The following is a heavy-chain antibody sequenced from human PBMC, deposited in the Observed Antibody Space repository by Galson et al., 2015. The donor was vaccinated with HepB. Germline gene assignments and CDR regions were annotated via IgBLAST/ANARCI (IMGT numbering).Heavy chain of an antibody. J-gene: IGHJ6*03. Sequence: SVKVSCKASGYTFTSYGISWVRQAPGQGLEWMGWISAYNGNTNYAQKLQGRITMTTDTSTSTAYMELRSLRSDDTAVYYCARVVSFEVVIINYYYYYMDVWGKGTTVTVSS. CDR1: GYTFTSYG. V-gene: IGHV1-18*01. D-gene: IGHD3-3*01. CDR2: ISAYNGNT. CDR3: ARVVSFEVVIINYYYYYMDV.